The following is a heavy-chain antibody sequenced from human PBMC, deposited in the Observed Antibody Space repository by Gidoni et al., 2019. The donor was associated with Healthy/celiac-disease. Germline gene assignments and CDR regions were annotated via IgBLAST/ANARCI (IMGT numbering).Heavy chain of an antibody. V-gene: IGHV3-21*01. D-gene: IGHD6-13*01. Sequence: EVQLAESGGGLVKPGGSPRLSCAPSGFTSSSYSMNWVRQAPGKGLEWVASISSSSSYIYYADSVKGRFTIARDNAKNSLYLQMNSLRAEDTAVYYCARDPYSSSWGSFDYWGQGTLVTVSS. CDR1: GFTSSSYS. CDR3: ARDPYSSSWGSFDY. CDR2: ISSSSSYI. J-gene: IGHJ4*02.